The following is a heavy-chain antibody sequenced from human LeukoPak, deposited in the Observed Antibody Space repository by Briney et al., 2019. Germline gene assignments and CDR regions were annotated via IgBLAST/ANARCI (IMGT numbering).Heavy chain of an antibody. V-gene: IGHV3-74*01. CDR1: GFTFSSYW. Sequence: GGSLRLSCAASGFTFSSYWMHWVRQAPRKGLVWVSRINGDRSTTSYADSVKGRFTISRDNATNTLYLRMNSLRVEDTAVYYCARSRSSGFDSWGQGTLVTVSS. CDR3: ARSRSSGFDS. D-gene: IGHD1-26*01. CDR2: INGDRSTT. J-gene: IGHJ4*02.